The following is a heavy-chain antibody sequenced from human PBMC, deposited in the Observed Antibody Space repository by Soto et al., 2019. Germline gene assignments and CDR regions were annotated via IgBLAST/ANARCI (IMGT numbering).Heavy chain of an antibody. Sequence: PSETLSLTCTVSGGSISSYYWSWIRQPPGKGLEWIGYIYYSGSTNYNPSLKSRVTISVDTSKNQFSLKLSSVTAADTAVYYCARDTVIRGGAFDIWGQGTMVTVSS. V-gene: IGHV4-59*01. CDR2: IYYSGST. CDR3: ARDTVIRGGAFDI. CDR1: GGSISSYY. J-gene: IGHJ3*02. D-gene: IGHD2-15*01.